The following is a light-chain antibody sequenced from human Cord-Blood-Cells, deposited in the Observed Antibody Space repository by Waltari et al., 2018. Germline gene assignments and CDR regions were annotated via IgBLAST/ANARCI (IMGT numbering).Light chain of an antibody. CDR3: QQYNSYSPWT. CDR1: QSINSW. CDR2: KGS. V-gene: IGKV1-5*03. Sequence: DIQMTQSPSTLSAPVGGRATITCAASQSINSWFTWYQQKPGKAPKLLSYKGSSLESGVPSRFSGSGSGTEFTLTICRLQADDFATYYCQQYNSYSPWTFGQGTKVEIK. J-gene: IGKJ1*01.